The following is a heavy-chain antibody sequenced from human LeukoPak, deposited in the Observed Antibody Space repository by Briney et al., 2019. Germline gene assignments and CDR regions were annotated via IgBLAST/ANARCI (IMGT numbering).Heavy chain of an antibody. D-gene: IGHD2-2*01. V-gene: IGHV3-23*01. Sequence: GGSLRLSCAASGFTFSSYAMNWVRQAPGKGLEWVSGISGSGGSTYYADSVKGRFTISRDNSKNTLYLQMNNLRAEDTAVYYCAKVSGSTRLWPFDYWGQGTLVTVSS. CDR2: ISGSGGST. J-gene: IGHJ4*02. CDR1: GFTFSSYA. CDR3: AKVSGSTRLWPFDY.